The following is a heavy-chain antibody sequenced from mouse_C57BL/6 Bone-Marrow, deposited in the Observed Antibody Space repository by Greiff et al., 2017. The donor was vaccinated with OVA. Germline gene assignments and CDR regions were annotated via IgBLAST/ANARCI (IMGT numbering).Heavy chain of an antibody. Sequence: VQLQQSGAELARPGASVKLSCKASGYTFTSYGISWVKQRTGQGLEWIGEIYPRSGNTYYNEKFQGKATLTADKSSSTAYMELRSLTSEDAAVYFCARPYYYGSSYRLDYWGQGTTLTVSS. V-gene: IGHV1-81*01. D-gene: IGHD1-1*01. CDR3: ARPYYYGSSYRLDY. CDR1: GYTFTSYG. CDR2: IYPRSGNT. J-gene: IGHJ2*01.